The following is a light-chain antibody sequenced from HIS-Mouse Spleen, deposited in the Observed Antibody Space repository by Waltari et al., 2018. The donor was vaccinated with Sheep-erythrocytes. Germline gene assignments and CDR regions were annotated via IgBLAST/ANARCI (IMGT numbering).Light chain of an antibody. CDR3: CSYAGSYNHV. Sequence: QSALTQPRSVSGSPGQSVTISCTGTSSDVGGYNYVSWYQQHPGNAPKLMIYDVSKRPSGVPDRFSGSKSGHTASLTISGLQAEDEADYYCCSYAGSYNHVFATGTKVTVL. CDR2: DVS. CDR1: SSDVGGYNY. V-gene: IGLV2-11*01. J-gene: IGLJ1*01.